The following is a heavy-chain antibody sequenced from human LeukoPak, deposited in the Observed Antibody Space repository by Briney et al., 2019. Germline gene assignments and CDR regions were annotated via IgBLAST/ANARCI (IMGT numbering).Heavy chain of an antibody. CDR1: GFTFSSYW. D-gene: IGHD4-17*01. CDR3: ARDTLVPTGDYSDAFDI. Sequence: PGRSLRLSCAASGFTFSSYWMSWVRQAPGKGLEWVANIKQDGSEKYYVDSVKGRFTISRDNAKNSLYLQMNSLRAEDTAVHYCARDTLVPTGDYSDAFDIWGQGTMVTVSS. CDR2: IKQDGSEK. V-gene: IGHV3-7*01. J-gene: IGHJ3*02.